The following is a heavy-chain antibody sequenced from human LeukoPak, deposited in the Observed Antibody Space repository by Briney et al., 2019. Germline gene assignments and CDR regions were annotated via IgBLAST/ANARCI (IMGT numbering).Heavy chain of an antibody. D-gene: IGHD6-13*01. J-gene: IGHJ4*02. CDR1: GGSISSYY. V-gene: IGHV4-59*12. CDR3: AREGGAAAGTQGYDY. CDR2: IYYSGST. Sequence: PSETLSLTCTVSGGSISSYYWSWIRQPPGKGLEWIGYIYYSGSTNYNPSLKSRVTISVDTSKNQFSLKLSSVTAADTAVYYCAREGGAAAGTQGYDYWGQGTLVTVSS.